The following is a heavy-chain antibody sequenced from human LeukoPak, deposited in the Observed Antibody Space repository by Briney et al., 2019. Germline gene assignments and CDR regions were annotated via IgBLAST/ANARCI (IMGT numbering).Heavy chain of an antibody. Sequence: GGSLRLSCAASGFTFSSYSMNWVRQAPGKGLEWVSYISSSSSTIYYADSVKGRFTISRDNAKNSLYLQMNSLRAEDTAVYYCAELGITMIGGVWGKGTTVTIAS. CDR1: GFTFSSYS. V-gene: IGHV3-48*04. J-gene: IGHJ6*04. CDR3: AELGITMIGGV. CDR2: ISSSSSTI. D-gene: IGHD3-10*02.